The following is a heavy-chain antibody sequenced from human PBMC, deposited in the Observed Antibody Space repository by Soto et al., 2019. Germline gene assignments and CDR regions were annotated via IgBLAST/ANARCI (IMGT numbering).Heavy chain of an antibody. J-gene: IGHJ6*02. D-gene: IGHD2-2*01. V-gene: IGHV1-58*01. CDR3: ASLISSTSWGPYYYYYYGMDV. CDR2: IVVGSGNT. CDR1: GFTFTSSA. Sequence: SVKVSCKASGFTFTSSAVQWVRQARGQRLEWIGWIVVGSGNTNYAQKFQERVTITRDMSTSTAYMELSSLRSEDTAVYYCASLISSTSWGPYYYYYYGMDVWGQGTTVTVSS.